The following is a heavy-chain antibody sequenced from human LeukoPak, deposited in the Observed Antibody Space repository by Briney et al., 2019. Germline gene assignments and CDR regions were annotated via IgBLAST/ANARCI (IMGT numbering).Heavy chain of an antibody. CDR1: GYTFTTYY. D-gene: IGHD3-9*01. CDR2: INPSVAST. CDR3: ARDRDYDILTGPQY. J-gene: IGHJ4*02. Sequence: GASVKVSCKASGYTFTTYYMHWVRQAPGQGLEWMGSINPSVASTNYAQKFQGRVTMTRDTSTSTVYMELSSLRSEDTAVYYCARDRDYDILTGPQYWGQGSLVAVSS. V-gene: IGHV1-46*01.